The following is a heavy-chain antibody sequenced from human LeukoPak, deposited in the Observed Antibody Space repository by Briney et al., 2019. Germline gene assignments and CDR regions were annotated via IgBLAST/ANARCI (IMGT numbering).Heavy chain of an antibody. CDR3: ARVHLDYSDFDY. Sequence: GGSLRLACAAPGLTFSSHTMTWVRQAPAKGLEWDASISSYSSNISYAESVKGRFTISRDIAKNSLYLQMNSLRVEDTAVYYCARVHLDYSDFDYWGQGTLVTASS. J-gene: IGHJ4*02. CDR1: GLTFSSHT. CDR2: ISSYSSNI. D-gene: IGHD4-11*01. V-gene: IGHV3-21*01.